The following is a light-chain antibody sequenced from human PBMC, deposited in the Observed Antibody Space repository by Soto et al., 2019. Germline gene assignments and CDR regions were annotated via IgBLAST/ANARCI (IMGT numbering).Light chain of an antibody. CDR3: CSYATINTFV. J-gene: IGLJ1*01. V-gene: IGLV2-23*02. Sequence: QSVLTQPASVSGSPGQSITISCTGTSSDVGTYNLVSWYQQHPGKAPKLLISEDNKRPSGVSTRFSGSKSGNTASLSISGLQAEDEADYFCCSYATINTFVFGTGTKVTAL. CDR2: EDN. CDR1: SSDVGTYNL.